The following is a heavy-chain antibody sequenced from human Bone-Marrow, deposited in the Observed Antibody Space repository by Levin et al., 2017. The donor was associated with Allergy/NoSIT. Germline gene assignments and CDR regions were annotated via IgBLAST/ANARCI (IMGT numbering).Heavy chain of an antibody. CDR2: IYYGGRL. J-gene: IGHJ4*02. D-gene: IGHD6-19*01. V-gene: IGHV4-39*01. Sequence: PSETLSLTCTVSGGSISGSSDYWGWVRQPPGKGLEWIGSIYYGGRLSSLPSLPRLVTISVDLSKNQFSLKMTSVTAADTAVYYCNSAWPHEKFDWWGQGTLVTVSS. CDR1: GGSISGSSDY. CDR3: NSAWPHEKFDW.